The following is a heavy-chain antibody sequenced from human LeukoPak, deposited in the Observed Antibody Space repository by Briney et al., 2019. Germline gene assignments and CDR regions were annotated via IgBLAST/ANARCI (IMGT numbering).Heavy chain of an antibody. D-gene: IGHD2-21*01. CDR1: GFSFSKYG. CDR2: IWYDGHNK. V-gene: IGHV3-33*01. J-gene: IGHJ4*02. Sequence: GGSLRLPCVASGFSFSKYGMHWVRQAPGKELQWLAIIWYDGHNKYYADSVKGRFTISRDNSKNTLFLEMNDLKAEDTAVYYCAREWGLIAVAGGPGYWGQGTLVTVSS. CDR3: AREWGLIAVAGGPGY.